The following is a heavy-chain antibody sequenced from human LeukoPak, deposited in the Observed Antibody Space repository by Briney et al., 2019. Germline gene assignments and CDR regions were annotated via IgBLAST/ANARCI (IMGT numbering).Heavy chain of an antibody. CDR1: GGSFSGYY. Sequence: SETLSLTCAVYGGSFSGYYGSWIRQPPGKGLEWIGEINHSGSTNYNPSLKSRVTISVDTSKNQFSLKLSSVTAADTAVYYCARERRVLRFLEWLPYPYYFDYWGQGTLVTVCS. CDR2: INHSGST. CDR3: ARERRVLRFLEWLPYPYYFDY. V-gene: IGHV4-34*01. D-gene: IGHD3-3*01. J-gene: IGHJ4*02.